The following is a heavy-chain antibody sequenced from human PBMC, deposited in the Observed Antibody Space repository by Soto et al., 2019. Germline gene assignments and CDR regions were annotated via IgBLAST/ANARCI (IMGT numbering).Heavy chain of an antibody. Sequence: PSQTLSLTCAISVYSVSSNSAAWNWIIQSPSRGLEWLGRTYYRSKWYNDYAVSVKSRITINPDTSKNQFSLQLNSVTPEDTAVYYCARDRADYNWFDPWGQGTLVTVSS. CDR2: TYYRSKWYN. D-gene: IGHD3-10*01. V-gene: IGHV6-1*01. J-gene: IGHJ5*02. CDR1: VYSVSSNSAA. CDR3: ARDRADYNWFDP.